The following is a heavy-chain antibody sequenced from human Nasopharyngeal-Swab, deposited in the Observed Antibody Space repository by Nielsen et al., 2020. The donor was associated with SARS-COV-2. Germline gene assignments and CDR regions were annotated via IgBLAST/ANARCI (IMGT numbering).Heavy chain of an antibody. V-gene: IGHV4-59*01. CDR3: ARGGPGLELFSRFDP. D-gene: IGHD1-7*01. CDR2: IYYSGST. J-gene: IGHJ5*02. Sequence: WRRECRGRGLEWIGYIYYSGSTNYNPSLKSRVTISVDTSKNQFSLKLSSVTAADTAVYYCARGGPGLELFSRFDPWGQGTLVTVSS.